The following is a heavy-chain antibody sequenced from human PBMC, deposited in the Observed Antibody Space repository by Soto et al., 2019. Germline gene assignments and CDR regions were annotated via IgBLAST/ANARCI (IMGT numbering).Heavy chain of an antibody. D-gene: IGHD1-20*01. CDR1: GDSVSSNSAA. CDR2: TYYRSKWYN. J-gene: IGHJ4*02. Sequence: KQSPTLSLTCAISGDSVSSNSAAWHWIRQSPSRGLEWLGRTYYRSKWYNDYAVSVKSRITINPDTSKNQFSLQLNSVTPEDTAVYYCARDNSYTGGAFDYWGQGTLVTVSS. CDR3: ARDNSYTGGAFDY. V-gene: IGHV6-1*01.